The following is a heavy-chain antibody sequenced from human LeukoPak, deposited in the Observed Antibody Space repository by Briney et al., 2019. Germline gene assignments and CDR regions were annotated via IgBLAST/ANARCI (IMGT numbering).Heavy chain of an antibody. D-gene: IGHD3-10*01. Sequence: PSETLSLTCTVSGASISSYYWSWIRQPPGKGLEWIGHIFYTGSSNYNPSLKSRVTISLDRSKNQFSLRLTSVTAADTAVYYCARAGAWQIDPWGQGTLVTVSS. V-gene: IGHV4-59*01. CDR1: GASISSYY. CDR2: IFYTGSS. J-gene: IGHJ5*02. CDR3: ARAGAWQIDP.